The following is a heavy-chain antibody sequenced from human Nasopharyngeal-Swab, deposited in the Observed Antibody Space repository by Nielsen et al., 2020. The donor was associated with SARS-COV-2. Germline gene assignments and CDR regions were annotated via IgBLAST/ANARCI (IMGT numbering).Heavy chain of an antibody. V-gene: IGHV3-15*01. CDR2: IKSKTDGGTT. Sequence: GGSLRLSCAASGFTFSNAWMSWVRQAPGKGLEWVGRIKSKTDGGTTDYAAPVKGRFIISRDDSKNTLYLQMNSLKTEDTAVYYCTTGRGYSYGNIYYFDYWGQGTLVTVSS. D-gene: IGHD5-18*01. CDR3: TTGRGYSYGNIYYFDY. CDR1: GFTFSNAW. J-gene: IGHJ4*02.